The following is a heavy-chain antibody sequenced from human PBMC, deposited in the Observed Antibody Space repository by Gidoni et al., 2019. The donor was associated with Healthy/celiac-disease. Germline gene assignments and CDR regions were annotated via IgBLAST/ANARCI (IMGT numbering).Heavy chain of an antibody. CDR1: GGSISSSSYY. Sequence: QLQLQESGPGLVKPSETLSLTCTVPGGSISSSSYYWGWIRQPPGKGLEWIGSIYYSGSTYYNPSLKSRVTISVDTSKNQFSLKLSSVTAADTAVYYCARDQIRYFDWLYPHNWFDPWGQGTLVTVSS. CDR2: IYYSGST. V-gene: IGHV4-39*07. J-gene: IGHJ5*02. CDR3: ARDQIRYFDWLYPHNWFDP. D-gene: IGHD3-9*01.